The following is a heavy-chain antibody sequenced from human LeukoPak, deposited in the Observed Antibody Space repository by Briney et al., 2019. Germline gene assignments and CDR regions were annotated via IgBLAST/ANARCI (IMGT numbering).Heavy chain of an antibody. V-gene: IGHV1-69*13. Sequence: SVKVSCKASGGTFSSYAISWVRQAPGQGLEWMGGIIPIFGTANYAQKFQGRVTITADESTSTAYMELSSLRSEDTAVYYRARAADIVVVVAAFGPNWFDPWGQGTLVTVSS. D-gene: IGHD2-15*01. CDR2: IIPIFGTA. CDR1: GGTFSSYA. CDR3: ARAADIVVVVAAFGPNWFDP. J-gene: IGHJ5*02.